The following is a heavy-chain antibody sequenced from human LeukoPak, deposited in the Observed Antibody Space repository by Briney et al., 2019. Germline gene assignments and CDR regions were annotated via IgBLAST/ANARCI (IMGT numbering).Heavy chain of an antibody. J-gene: IGHJ4*02. V-gene: IGHV1-58*02. D-gene: IGHD3-22*01. Sequence: SVKVSFKASGFTFTSSAMQWVRQARGQRLEWIGWIVVGSGNTNYAQKFQERVTITRDMSTSTAYMELSSLRSEDTAVYYCAAVLDDSSGYYSFLGYWGQGTLVTVSS. CDR2: IVVGSGNT. CDR3: AAVLDDSSGYYSFLGY. CDR1: GFTFTSSA.